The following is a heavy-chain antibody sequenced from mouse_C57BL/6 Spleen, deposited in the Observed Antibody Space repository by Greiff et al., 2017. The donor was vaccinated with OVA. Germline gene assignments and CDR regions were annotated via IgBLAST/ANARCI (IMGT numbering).Heavy chain of an antibody. CDR1: GYSFTGYY. Sequence: EVKLMESGPELVKPGASVKISCKASGYSFTGYYMNWVKQSPEKSLEWIGEINPSTGGTTYNQKFKAKATLTVDKSSSTAYMQLKSLTSEDSAVYYCARWDFTTVVHWGQGTTLTVSS. D-gene: IGHD1-1*01. J-gene: IGHJ2*01. CDR3: ARWDFTTVVH. CDR2: INPSTGGT. V-gene: IGHV1-42*01.